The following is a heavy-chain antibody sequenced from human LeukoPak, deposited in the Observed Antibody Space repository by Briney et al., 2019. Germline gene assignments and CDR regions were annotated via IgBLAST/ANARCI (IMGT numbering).Heavy chain of an antibody. J-gene: IGHJ6*02. V-gene: IGHV3-7*01. CDR3: ARDHDYGDYHYYYYYGVDV. CDR1: GFTFSSYW. Sequence: GGSLRLSCAASGFTFSSYWMSWVRRAPGKGLEWVANIKQDGSEKYYVDSVKGRFTISRDNAKNSLYLQMNSLRAEDTAVYYCARDHDYGDYHYYYYYGVDVWGQGTTVTVSS. D-gene: IGHD4-17*01. CDR2: IKQDGSEK.